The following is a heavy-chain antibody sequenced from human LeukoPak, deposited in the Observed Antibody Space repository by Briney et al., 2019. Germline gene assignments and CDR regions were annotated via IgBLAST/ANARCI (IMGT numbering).Heavy chain of an antibody. Sequence: GGSLRLSCAASGFTVSNNYMSWVRQAPGKGLEWVSVIYSGGTTYYADSVKGRFTISRDNAKNTLYLQMNSLRPEDTAVYYCAKSLGGDYFYYGMDVWGQGTTVTVSS. J-gene: IGHJ6*02. CDR3: AKSLGGDYFYYGMDV. CDR1: GFTVSNNY. CDR2: IYSGGTT. V-gene: IGHV3-53*01. D-gene: IGHD4-17*01.